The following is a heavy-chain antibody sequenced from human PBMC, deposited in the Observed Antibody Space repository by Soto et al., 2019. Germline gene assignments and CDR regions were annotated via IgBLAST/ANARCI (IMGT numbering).Heavy chain of an antibody. V-gene: IGHV3-7*01. Sequence: GGSLRLSCAASGFTFSSYWMSWVRQAPGKGLEWVANIKQDGSEKYYVDSVKGRFTISRDNAKNSLYLQMNSLRAEDTAVFYCSGGSHGYYYAMDVCGQGTTVTVSS. CDR3: SGGSHGYYYAMDV. CDR1: GFTFSSYW. D-gene: IGHD2-15*01. J-gene: IGHJ6*02. CDR2: IKQDGSEK.